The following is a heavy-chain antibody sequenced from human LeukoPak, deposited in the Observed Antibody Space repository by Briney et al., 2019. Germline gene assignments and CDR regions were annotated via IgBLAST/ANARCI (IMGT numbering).Heavy chain of an antibody. D-gene: IGHD3-22*01. J-gene: IGHJ4*02. CDR1: GIIFSTYS. V-gene: IGHV3-48*01. Sequence: GGSLRLSCAASGIIFSTYSMNWVRQAPGKGLEWVSYISSSGSTIYYADSVKGRFTISRDNSKNTLYLQMNSLRAEDTAVYYCAKENYYESSGYVDYWGQGTLVTVSS. CDR2: ISSSGSTI. CDR3: AKENYYESSGYVDY.